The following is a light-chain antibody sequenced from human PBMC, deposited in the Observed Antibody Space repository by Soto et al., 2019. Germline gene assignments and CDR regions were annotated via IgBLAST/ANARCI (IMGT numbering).Light chain of an antibody. CDR1: SSDVGSYNL. Sequence: QSVLTQPASVSGSPGQSITISCTGTSSDVGSYNLVSWYQQHPGKAPKLMIYEVSKRPSGVSNRFSGSKSGNTASLTISGLQAEDEADYYCCSYAGSSTSLYVFGTGTKV. V-gene: IGLV2-23*02. CDR3: CSYAGSSTSLYV. CDR2: EVS. J-gene: IGLJ1*01.